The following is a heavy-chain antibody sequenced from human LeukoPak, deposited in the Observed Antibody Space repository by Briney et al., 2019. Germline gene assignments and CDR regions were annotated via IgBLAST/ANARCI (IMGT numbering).Heavy chain of an antibody. V-gene: IGHV3-21*01. Sequence: PGGSLRLSCAASAFTFSSYSMNWVRQAPGKGLEWVSSISSRGNYIYYADSVKGRFTISRDNAQNSLYLQMNSLRVEDTAVYYSARETQEEAFDIWGQGTMVTVSS. J-gene: IGHJ3*02. CDR2: ISSRGNYI. CDR1: AFTFSSYS. CDR3: ARETQEEAFDI.